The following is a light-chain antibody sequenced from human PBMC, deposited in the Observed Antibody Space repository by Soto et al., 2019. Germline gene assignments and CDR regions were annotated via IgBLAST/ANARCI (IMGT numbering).Light chain of an antibody. J-gene: IGKJ1*01. CDR1: QSISSN. CDR3: QQTYSTPRT. Sequence: DIPLTQSPPSQSASVGEGVTIXCRASQSISSNLNWYQQKPGKAPKLLIYAASNLQSGVPSRFSGSGSGTDFTLTITSLQPEDFTTYYCQQTYSTPRTFGQGTKVDIK. CDR2: AAS. V-gene: IGKV1-39*01.